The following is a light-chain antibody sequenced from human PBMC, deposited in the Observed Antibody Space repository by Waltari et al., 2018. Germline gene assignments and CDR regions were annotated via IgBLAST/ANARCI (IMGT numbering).Light chain of an antibody. CDR1: PSIDNY. CDR3: QQRSNWPPVLT. J-gene: IGKJ4*01. V-gene: IGKV1-39*01. Sequence: DIQMTQSPSSLSASVGDRVTITCRASPSIDNYLNWYQHKPGKAPKLLIYAASSLQSGVTSRFSGSGSGTDFTLTISSLEPEDFAVYYCQQRSNWPPVLTFGGGTKVEIK. CDR2: AAS.